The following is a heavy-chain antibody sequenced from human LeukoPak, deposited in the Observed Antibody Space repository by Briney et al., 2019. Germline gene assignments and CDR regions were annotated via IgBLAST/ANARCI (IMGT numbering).Heavy chain of an antibody. J-gene: IGHJ4*02. CDR2: ISSSSSTI. D-gene: IGHD3-22*01. Sequence: GGSLRLSCAASGFRFGTYNMNWVRQAPGKGLEWVSYISSSSSTIYYADSVKGRFTISRDNAKDSLYLQMNSLRAEDTAVCYCARDPGLSGYYFDYWGQGTLVTVSS. CDR1: GFRFGTYN. V-gene: IGHV3-48*01. CDR3: ARDPGLSGYYFDY.